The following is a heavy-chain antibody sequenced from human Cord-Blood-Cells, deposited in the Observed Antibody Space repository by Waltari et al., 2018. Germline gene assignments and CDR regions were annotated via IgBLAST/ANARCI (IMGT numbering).Heavy chain of an antibody. Sequence: QVQLVQSGAEVTKPGASVKVSCKASGYTFTSYATHRVSPAPGQRLEWMGWINAGNGNTKYSQKFQGRVTSTRDTSASTAYMELSSLRSEDTAVYYCARVRLVRNWNYYYGMDVWGQGTTVTVSS. CDR2: INAGNGNT. CDR1: GYTFTSYA. V-gene: IGHV1-3*01. CDR3: ARVRLVRNWNYYYGMDV. J-gene: IGHJ6*02. D-gene: IGHD1-1*01.